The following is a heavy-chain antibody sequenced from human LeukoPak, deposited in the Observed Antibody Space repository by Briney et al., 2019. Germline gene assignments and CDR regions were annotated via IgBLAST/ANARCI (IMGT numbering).Heavy chain of an antibody. CDR1: GYNFSSYH. V-gene: IGHV1-46*01. D-gene: IGHD3-22*01. CDR3: ARVSLDYYDSSGYDYYFDY. CDR2: INPSGGST. Sequence: GASVKVSCKASGYNFSSYHMHWVRQAPGQGLEWMGIINPSGGSTSYAQKFQGRVTMTRDTSTSTVYMELSSLRSEDTAVYYCARVSLDYYDSSGYDYYFDYWGQGTLVTVSS. J-gene: IGHJ4*02.